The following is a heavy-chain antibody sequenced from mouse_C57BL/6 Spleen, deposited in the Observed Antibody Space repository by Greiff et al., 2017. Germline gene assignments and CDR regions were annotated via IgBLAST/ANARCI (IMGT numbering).Heavy chain of an antibody. CDR1: GYAFSSSW. Sequence: QVQLKESGPELVKPGASVKISCKASGYAFSSSWMNWVKQRPGKGLEWIGRIYPGDGDTNYNGKFKGKATLTADKSSSTAYMQLSSLTSEDSAVYFCARSGDWVFDYWGQGTTLTVSS. D-gene: IGHD4-1*01. J-gene: IGHJ2*01. CDR2: IYPGDGDT. CDR3: ARSGDWVFDY. V-gene: IGHV1-82*01.